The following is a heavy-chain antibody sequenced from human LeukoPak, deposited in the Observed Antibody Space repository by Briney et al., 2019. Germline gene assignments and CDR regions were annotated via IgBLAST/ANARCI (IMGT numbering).Heavy chain of an antibody. V-gene: IGHV4-61*02. J-gene: IGHJ6*03. CDR1: GGSISSGDYY. CDR3: ARSFAAAAYYYYMDV. D-gene: IGHD6-13*01. Sequence: SETLSLTCTVSGGSISSGDYYWSWIRQPAGKGLEWIGRIYTSGSTNYNPSLKSRVTMSVDTSKNQFSLKLSSVTAADTAVYYCARSFAAAAYYYYMDVWGKGTTVTVSS. CDR2: IYTSGST.